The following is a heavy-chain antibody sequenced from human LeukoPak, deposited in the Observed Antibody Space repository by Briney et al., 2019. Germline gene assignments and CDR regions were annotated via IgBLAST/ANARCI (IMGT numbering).Heavy chain of an antibody. Sequence: SETLSLTCTVSGGSINGGGYYWSWIRQYPGKGLEWIGYIYYSGSTYYNPSLKSRVTISVDTSKNQFSLKLSSVTAADTAVYYCARAYAYYFDYWGQGTLVTVSS. D-gene: IGHD4-17*01. CDR3: ARAYAYYFDY. V-gene: IGHV4-31*03. CDR1: GGSINGGGYY. CDR2: IYYSGST. J-gene: IGHJ4*02.